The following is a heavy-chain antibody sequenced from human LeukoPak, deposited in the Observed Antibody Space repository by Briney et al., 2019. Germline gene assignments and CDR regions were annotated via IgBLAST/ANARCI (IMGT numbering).Heavy chain of an antibody. CDR3: ARHHRWLVLDY. D-gene: IGHD6-19*01. CDR2: IYYSGST. CDR1: GGSISSYY. Sequence: PSETLSLTCTVSGGSISSYYWSWIRQPPGKGLEWIGYIYYSGSTYYNPSLKSRVTISVDTSKNQFSLKLSSVTAADTAVYYCARHHRWLVLDYWGQGTLVTVSS. J-gene: IGHJ4*02. V-gene: IGHV4-59*08.